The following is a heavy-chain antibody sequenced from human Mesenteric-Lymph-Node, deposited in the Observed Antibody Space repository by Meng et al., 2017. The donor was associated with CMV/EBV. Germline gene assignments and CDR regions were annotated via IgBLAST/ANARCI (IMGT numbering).Heavy chain of an antibody. V-gene: IGHV3-30*02. J-gene: IGHJ5*02. CDR3: AKDPRFLEWLKFPLDNWFDP. D-gene: IGHD3-3*01. Sequence: SYGMHWVRQAPGKGLEWVAFIRYDGSNKYYADSVKGRFTISRDNSKNTLYLQMNSLRAEDTAVYYCAKDPRFLEWLKFPLDNWFDPWGQGTLVTVSS. CDR1: SYG. CDR2: IRYDGSNK.